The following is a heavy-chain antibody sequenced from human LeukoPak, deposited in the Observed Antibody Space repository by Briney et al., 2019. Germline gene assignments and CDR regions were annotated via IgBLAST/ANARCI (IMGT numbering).Heavy chain of an antibody. D-gene: IGHD3-3*01. CDR1: GGSISSYY. CDR2: IYSSGST. J-gene: IGHJ5*02. CDR3: ARREYDFWSGYGWFDP. Sequence: SETLSLTCTVSGGSISSYYWSWIRQPAGKGLEWIGRIYSSGSTNYNPSLKSRVTISVDTSKNQFSLKLSSVTAADTAVYYCARREYDFWSGYGWFDPWGQGTLVTVSS. V-gene: IGHV4-4*07.